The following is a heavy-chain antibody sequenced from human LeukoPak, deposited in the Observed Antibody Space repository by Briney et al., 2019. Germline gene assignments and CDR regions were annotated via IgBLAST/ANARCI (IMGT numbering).Heavy chain of an antibody. CDR1: GFAFSSYG. V-gene: IGHV3-23*01. J-gene: IGHJ4*02. CDR3: AKVGYYDILTEFDY. D-gene: IGHD3-9*01. Sequence: PGGSLRLSCAASGFAFSSYGMSWVRQALGKGLEWVSAISGSGGSTYYADSVRGRFTISRDNSKNTLYLQMNSLRAEDTAVYYCAKVGYYDILTEFDYWGQGTLVTVSS. CDR2: ISGSGGST.